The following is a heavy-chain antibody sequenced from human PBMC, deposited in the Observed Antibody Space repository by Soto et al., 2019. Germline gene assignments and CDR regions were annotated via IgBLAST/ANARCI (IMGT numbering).Heavy chain of an antibody. D-gene: IGHD2-8*01. CDR3: ASHRTFWPFDS. CDR2: ISYSDGS. CDR1: GGSISTRDSVSTRSFY. J-gene: IGHJ4*02. Sequence: SETLSLTCTVSGGSISTRDSVSTRSFYWGWMRKPPGKGLQWIASISYSDGSFYNSSLKSRLTISVDTSKNQFSLSLRSVTAADTAVYYCASHRTFWPFDSWGQGTVVTVSS. V-gene: IGHV4-39*01.